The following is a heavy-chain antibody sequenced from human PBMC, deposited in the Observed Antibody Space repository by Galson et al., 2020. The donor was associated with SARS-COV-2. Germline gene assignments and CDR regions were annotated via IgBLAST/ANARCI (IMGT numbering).Heavy chain of an antibody. CDR1: GFTFTSSA. CDR2: IVVGRGNT. CDR3: AADKPGGSSWRYYYYGMDV. Sequence: SVKVSCKASGFTFTSSAMQWVRQARGQRLEWIGWIVVGRGNTNYAQKFQERVTITRDMSTSTAYMELSSLRSEDTAVYYCAADKPGGSSWRYYYYGMDVWGQGTTVTVSS. J-gene: IGHJ6*02. D-gene: IGHD6-13*01. V-gene: IGHV1-58*02.